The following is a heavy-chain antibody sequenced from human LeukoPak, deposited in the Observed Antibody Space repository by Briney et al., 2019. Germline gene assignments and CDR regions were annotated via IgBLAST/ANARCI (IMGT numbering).Heavy chain of an antibody. CDR2: IYYSGST. CDR1: GGPISSSSYY. D-gene: IGHD6-13*01. CDR3: ASSPGIAAAGTWYYYYGMDV. Sequence: SETLSLTCTVSGGPISSSSYYWGWIRQPPGKGLEWIGGIYYSGSTYYNPSLKSRVTISVDTSKNQFSLKLSSVTAADTAVYYCASSPGIAAAGTWYYYYGMDVWGQGTTVTVSS. V-gene: IGHV4-39*01. J-gene: IGHJ6*02.